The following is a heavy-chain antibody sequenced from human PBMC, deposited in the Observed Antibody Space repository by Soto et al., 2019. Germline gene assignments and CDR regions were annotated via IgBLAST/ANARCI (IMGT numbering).Heavy chain of an antibody. CDR3: ARDLRIAVAGPAFDY. D-gene: IGHD6-19*01. CDR2: IWYDGSNK. V-gene: IGHV3-33*01. CDR1: GFTFSSDG. Sequence: GGSLRLSCAASGFTFSSDGMHWVRQAPGKGLGWVAVIWYDGSNKYYADSVKGRFTISRDNSRNTLYLQMNSLRAEDTAVYYCARDLRIAVAGPAFDYWGRGT. J-gene: IGHJ4*02.